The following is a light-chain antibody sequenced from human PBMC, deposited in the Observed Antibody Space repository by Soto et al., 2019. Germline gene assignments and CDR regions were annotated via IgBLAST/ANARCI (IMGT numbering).Light chain of an antibody. CDR3: VQHRHYPLT. CDR1: QGIDNY. V-gene: IGKV1-17*03. Sequence: DIPMTPSPSAMSASVRDRVTSTCRASQGIDNYLAWFQQKPGQVPQRLIYAAFTVQSGVPSRFISSGSGSEFTLTTSILKPEDFATYYGVQHRHYPLTCGGGTKVEIK. J-gene: IGKJ4*01. CDR2: AAF.